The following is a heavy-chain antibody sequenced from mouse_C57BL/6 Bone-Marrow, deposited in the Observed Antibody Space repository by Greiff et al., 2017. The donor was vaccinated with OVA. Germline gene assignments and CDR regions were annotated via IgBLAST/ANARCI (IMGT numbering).Heavy chain of an antibody. CDR2: ISNLAYSI. J-gene: IGHJ4*01. CDR3: ARRGGGMDY. CDR1: GFTFSDYG. Sequence: EVKLMESGGGLVQPGGSLKLSCAASGFTFSDYGMAWVRQAPRKGPEWVAFISNLAYSIYYADTVTGRFTISRENANNTLYLEMSSLRSEDTSMYYCARRGGGMDYWGQGTSVTVSS. V-gene: IGHV5-15*01.